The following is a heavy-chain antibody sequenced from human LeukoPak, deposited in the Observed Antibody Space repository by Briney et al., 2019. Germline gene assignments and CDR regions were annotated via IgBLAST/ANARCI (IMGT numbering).Heavy chain of an antibody. CDR3: AKAPRSGWYYFDY. CDR1: GFTFSSCG. V-gene: IGHV3-30*02. CDR2: IRYDGSNK. J-gene: IGHJ4*02. Sequence: GGSLRLSCAASGFTFSSCGMHWVRQAPGKGLEWVAFIRYDGSNKYYADSVKGRFTISRDNSKNTLYLQMNSLRAEDTAVYYCAKAPRSGWYYFDYWGQGTLVTVSS. D-gene: IGHD6-19*01.